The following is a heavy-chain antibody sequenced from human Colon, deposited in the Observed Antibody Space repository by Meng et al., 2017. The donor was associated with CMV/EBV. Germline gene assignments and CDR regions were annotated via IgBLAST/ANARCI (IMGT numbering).Heavy chain of an antibody. Sequence: GGSLRLSCAASGFSFNSYAMNWVRQAPGKGLEWVAVISYDGSNKYYADSVKGRFTISRDNSKNTLYLQMNSLRAEDTAVYYCARDRRDIVVVPAVNYYYYGMDVWGQGTTVTVSS. CDR2: ISYDGSNK. CDR3: ARDRRDIVVVPAVNYYYYGMDV. J-gene: IGHJ6*02. D-gene: IGHD2-2*01. CDR1: GFSFNSYA. V-gene: IGHV3-30-3*01.